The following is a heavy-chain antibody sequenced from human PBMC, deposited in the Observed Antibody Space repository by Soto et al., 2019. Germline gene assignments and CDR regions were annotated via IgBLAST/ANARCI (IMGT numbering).Heavy chain of an antibody. V-gene: IGHV4-30-2*01. D-gene: IGHD2-2*02. CDR2: IYYSGKT. J-gene: IGHJ5*02. CDR3: DRGCSSASCYNGFDP. CDR1: GGSISSGPYS. Sequence: SETLSLTCTVSGGSISSGPYSWTWIRQPPGKGLEWLGYIYYSGKTDYNPSLRSRVSISVDRSNNQFSLILTSVTAADSAVYFCDRGCSSASCYNGFDPWGQGTLVTVYS.